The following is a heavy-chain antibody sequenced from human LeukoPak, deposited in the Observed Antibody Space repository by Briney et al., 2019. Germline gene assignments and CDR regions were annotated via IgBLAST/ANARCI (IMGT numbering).Heavy chain of an antibody. CDR1: GYSISSGYY. CDR2: IYQSGST. V-gene: IGHV4-38-2*02. Sequence: SETLSLTXTVSGYSISSGYYWGWLRQPPGKGLEWIGSIYQSGSTYYNPSLKSRVTISVDTSKNQFSLKLSSVTAADTAMYYCARVTGTWYFDLWGRGTLVTVSS. D-gene: IGHD7-27*01. CDR3: ARVTGTWYFDL. J-gene: IGHJ2*01.